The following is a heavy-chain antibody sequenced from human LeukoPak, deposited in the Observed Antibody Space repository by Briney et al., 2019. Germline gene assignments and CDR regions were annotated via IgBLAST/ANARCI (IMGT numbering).Heavy chain of an antibody. V-gene: IGHV1-69*06. CDR3: ARDLGIAVAAVLYNWFDP. D-gene: IGHD6-19*01. J-gene: IGHJ5*02. CDR2: IIPIFGTA. Sequence: ASVKVSCKASGGTFSSYAISWVRQAPGQGLEWMGRIIPIFGTANYAQKFQGRVTITADKPTSTAYMELSSLRSEDTAVYYCARDLGIAVAAVLYNWFDPWGQGTLVTVSS. CDR1: GGTFSSYA.